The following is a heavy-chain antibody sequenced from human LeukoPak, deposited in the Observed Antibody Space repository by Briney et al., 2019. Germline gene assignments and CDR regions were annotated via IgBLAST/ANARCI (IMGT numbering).Heavy chain of an antibody. CDR2: INPNSGGT. CDR1: GYTFTGYY. V-gene: IGHV1-2*02. J-gene: IGHJ4*02. CDR3: AGGSRPRIAAADDY. D-gene: IGHD6-13*01. Sequence: GASVKVSCKASGYTFTGYYMHWVRQAPGQGLEWMGWINPNSGGTNYAQKFQGGVTMTRDTSISTAYMELSRLRSDDTAVYYCAGGSRPRIAAADDYWGQGTLVTVSS.